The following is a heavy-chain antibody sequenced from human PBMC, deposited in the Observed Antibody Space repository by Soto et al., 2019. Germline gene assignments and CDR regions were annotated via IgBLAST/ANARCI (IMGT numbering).Heavy chain of an antibody. CDR1: GFTFSGGW. D-gene: IGHD3-10*01. V-gene: IGHV3-74*01. Sequence: GGSLRRSCAASGFTFSGGWMHWIRLAPGEGLVWVSRINSDGSSTCYADSVKGRFTISRDNSKNTLYLQMNSLRAEDTAVYYCARDRGLLWFGELFGGMDVWGQGTTVTVSS. J-gene: IGHJ6*02. CDR3: ARDRGLLWFGELFGGMDV. CDR2: INSDGSST.